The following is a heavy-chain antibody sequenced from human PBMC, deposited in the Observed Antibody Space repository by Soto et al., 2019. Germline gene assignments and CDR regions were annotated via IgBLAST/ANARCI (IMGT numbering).Heavy chain of an antibody. CDR3: ARAGARTGELLWF. Sequence: PSETLSLTCTVSGGSVSTYYWSWIRQPPGKGLEWIGYIYYSGSTKYNPSLKSRVTISVDTSKNQFSLKLSSVTAADTAVYYCARAGARTGELLWFWGQGTLVTVSS. V-gene: IGHV4-59*02. CDR1: GGSVSTYY. CDR2: IYYSGST. J-gene: IGHJ4*02. D-gene: IGHD1-26*01.